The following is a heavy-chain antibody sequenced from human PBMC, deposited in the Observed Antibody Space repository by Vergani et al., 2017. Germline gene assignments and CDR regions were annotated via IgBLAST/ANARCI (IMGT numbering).Heavy chain of an antibody. D-gene: IGHD3-10*01. CDR3: ARVITMVRGVIIAYLDY. CDR1: GGSISSGDYY. Sequence: QVQLQESGPGLVKPSQTLSLTCTVSGGSISSGDYYWSWIRQPPGKGLEWIGYIYYSGSTYYNPSLKSRVTISVDTSKNQFSLKLSSVTAADTAVYYCARVITMVRGVIIAYLDYWGQGTLVTVSS. CDR2: IYYSGST. V-gene: IGHV4-30-4*08. J-gene: IGHJ4*02.